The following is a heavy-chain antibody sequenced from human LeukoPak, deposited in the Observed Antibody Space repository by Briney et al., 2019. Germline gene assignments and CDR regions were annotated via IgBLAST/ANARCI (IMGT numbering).Heavy chain of an antibody. J-gene: IGHJ4*02. CDR1: GFTLSSNY. D-gene: IGHD3-22*01. CDR2: IYSGGST. Sequence: PGGSLRLSCVASGFTLSSNYMSWVRQAPGKGLEWVSVIYSGGSTFYADSVKGRFTISRDNSKNTLYLQMNSLRAEDTAVYYCARGDSSGYSKVFDYWGQGTLVTVSS. V-gene: IGHV3-53*01. CDR3: ARGDSSGYSKVFDY.